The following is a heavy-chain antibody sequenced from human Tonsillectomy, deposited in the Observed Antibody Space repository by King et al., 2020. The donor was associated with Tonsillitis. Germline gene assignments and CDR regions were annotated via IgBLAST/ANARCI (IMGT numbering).Heavy chain of an antibody. D-gene: IGHD1-26*01. J-gene: IGHJ2*01. V-gene: IGHV4-39*07. Sequence: QLQESGPGLVKPSETLSLTCTVSGGSISIRSYYWGWIRQPPGKGLEWIGSIYYSGTTHYNPSLKSRVTISVDTSKNQFSLKLSSVTAADTAVYYCARHGGNWYFDLWGRGTLVTVSS. CDR2: IYYSGTT. CDR1: GGSISIRSYY. CDR3: ARHGGNWYFDL.